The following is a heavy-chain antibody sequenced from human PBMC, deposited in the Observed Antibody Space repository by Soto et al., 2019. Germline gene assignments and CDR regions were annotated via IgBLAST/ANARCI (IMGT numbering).Heavy chain of an antibody. V-gene: IGHV1-46*01. CDR3: ARGGHVVVVTAALDY. D-gene: IGHD2-21*02. CDR2: VNPSGGHT. Sequence: QVQLMQSGAEVKKTGASVKVSCKASGDTFTDYYIHCVRQAPGQGLEWMGTVNPSGGHTTYAQHFLGRVTMTRDTSTSTLYMELTSMTSDDTAIYYCARGGHVVVVTAALDYWGQGTLVTVSS. CDR1: GDTFTDYY. J-gene: IGHJ4*02.